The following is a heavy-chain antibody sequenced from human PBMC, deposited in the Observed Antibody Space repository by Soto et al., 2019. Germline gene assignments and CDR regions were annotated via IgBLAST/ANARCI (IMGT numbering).Heavy chain of an antibody. V-gene: IGHV4-59*01. Sequence: SETLSLTCVVSGDSIRSYYWNWIRQPPGKGLEWIGCIYYSGNTNYNPSLRGRVTISIDTSKSQFSLNLNSVTAADTAVYYCARGRGAVAPIDYWAQGNLVTVS. D-gene: IGHD6-19*01. CDR3: ARGRGAVAPIDY. CDR1: GDSIRSYY. CDR2: IYYSGNT. J-gene: IGHJ4*02.